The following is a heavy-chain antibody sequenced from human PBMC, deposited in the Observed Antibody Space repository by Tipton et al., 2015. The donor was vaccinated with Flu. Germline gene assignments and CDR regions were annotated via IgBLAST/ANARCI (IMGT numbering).Heavy chain of an antibody. CDR1: GFAFSDYY. CDR3: ARDKRAATFPNDAFDI. CDR2: ISYSYSI. V-gene: IGHV3-11*01. D-gene: IGHD2-15*01. Sequence: SLRLSCTASGFAFSDYYMSWIRQAPGKGLEWISYISYSYSIYYADSVQGRFTISRDNAKNSLYLQMNSLRADDTAMYYCARDKRAATFPNDAFDIWGQGTMVTVSS. J-gene: IGHJ3*02.